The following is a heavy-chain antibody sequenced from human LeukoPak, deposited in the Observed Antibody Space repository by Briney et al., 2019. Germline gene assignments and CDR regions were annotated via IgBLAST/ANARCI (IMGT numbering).Heavy chain of an antibody. CDR1: GGSLSGYY. Sequence: SETLSLTCAVYGGSLSGYYWSWIRQPPGKGLEWIGEINHSGSTNYNPSLKSRVTISVDTSKNQFSLKLSSVTAADTAVYYCARVAALLWFGRPYMDVWGKGATVTVSS. CDR2: INHSGST. D-gene: IGHD3-10*01. V-gene: IGHV4-34*01. CDR3: ARVAALLWFGRPYMDV. J-gene: IGHJ6*03.